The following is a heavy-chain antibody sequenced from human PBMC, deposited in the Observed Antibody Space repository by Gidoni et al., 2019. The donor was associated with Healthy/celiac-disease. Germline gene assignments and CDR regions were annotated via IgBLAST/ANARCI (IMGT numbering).Heavy chain of an antibody. Sequence: EVQLVERGGVLVQPGGSVRLSCAASVFTFSSYWMDWVRQAPGKGLVWVSRINSDGRSTSYADSVKGRFTISRDNAKNTLYLQMNSLRAEDTAVYYCARDPGRGGLVDAKNWFDPWGQGTLVTVSS. J-gene: IGHJ5*02. CDR1: VFTFSSYW. V-gene: IGHV3-74*01. D-gene: IGHD2-8*01. CDR2: INSDGRST. CDR3: ARDPGRGGLVDAKNWFDP.